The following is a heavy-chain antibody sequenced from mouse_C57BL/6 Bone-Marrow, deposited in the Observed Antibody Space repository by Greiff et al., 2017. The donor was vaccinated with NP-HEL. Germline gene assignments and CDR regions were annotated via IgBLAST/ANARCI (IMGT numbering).Heavy chain of an antibody. CDR2: INPSNGGT. J-gene: IGHJ2*01. V-gene: IGHV1-53*01. D-gene: IGHD2-1*01. Sequence: VQLQQPGTELVKPGASVKLSCKASGYTFTSYWMHWVKQRPGQGLEWIGNINPSNGGTNYNEKLKSKATLTVDKSSSTAYRQLISLTSEDSAVYYCARIYYGNYDYFDYWGQGTTLTVSS. CDR1: GYTFTSYW. CDR3: ARIYYGNYDYFDY.